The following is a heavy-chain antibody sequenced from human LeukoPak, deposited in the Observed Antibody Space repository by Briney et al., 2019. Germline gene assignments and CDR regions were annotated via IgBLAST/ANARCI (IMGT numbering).Heavy chain of an antibody. Sequence: ASVKVSCKASGGTFSSYAISWVRQAPGQGLEWMGGIIPIFGTANYAQKFQGRVTMTTDETTSTAYMELSSLRSEDTAVYYSARSRGSGWYMSGLDYWGQGTLVTVSS. CDR3: ARSRGSGWYMSGLDY. CDR2: IIPIFGTA. CDR1: GGTFSSYA. D-gene: IGHD6-19*01. J-gene: IGHJ4*02. V-gene: IGHV1-69*05.